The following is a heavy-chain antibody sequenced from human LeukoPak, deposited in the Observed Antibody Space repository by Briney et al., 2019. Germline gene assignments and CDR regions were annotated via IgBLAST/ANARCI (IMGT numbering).Heavy chain of an antibody. Sequence: SETLSLTCAVYGGSFSGYYWSWIRQPPGKGLEWIGEINHSGSTNYNPSLKSRVTISVDTSKNQFSLKPSSVTAADTAVYYCARGYTMVRGVITHFDYWGQGTLVTVSS. CDR2: INHSGST. J-gene: IGHJ4*02. D-gene: IGHD3-10*01. CDR1: GGSFSGYY. V-gene: IGHV4-34*01. CDR3: ARGYTMVRGVITHFDY.